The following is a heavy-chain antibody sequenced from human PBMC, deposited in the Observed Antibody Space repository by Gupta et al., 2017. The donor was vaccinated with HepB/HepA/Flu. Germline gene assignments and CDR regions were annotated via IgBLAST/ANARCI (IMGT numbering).Heavy chain of an antibody. V-gene: IGHV4-59*01. D-gene: IGHD3-16*02. CDR3: ARVYSYDYVGWSDRYTGWFDP. Sequence: QVQLQESGPGLVKPSETLSLTCTVSGGSISSYYWSWIRQPPRKGLEWIGYIYYSESTNYRPSLKSRVTISVDTSKNQFSLKLSAVTAADTAVYYCARVYSYDYVGWSDRYTGWFDPWGQGTLVTVSS. CDR1: GGSISSYY. CDR2: IYYSEST. J-gene: IGHJ5*02.